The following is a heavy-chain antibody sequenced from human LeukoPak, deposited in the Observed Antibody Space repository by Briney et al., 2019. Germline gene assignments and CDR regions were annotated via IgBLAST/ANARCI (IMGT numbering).Heavy chain of an antibody. J-gene: IGHJ5*02. Sequence: SETLSLTCTVSGGSISSGSYFWSWMRQPAGKGLEWIGRIYTSGTTDYKPSLKSRVTMSVDTSKNQFPLKLSFVTAADTAVYYCARADARSRSWFDPWGQGTLVTVSS. CDR2: IYTSGTT. CDR1: GGSISSGSYF. D-gene: IGHD3-3*01. CDR3: ARADARSRSWFDP. V-gene: IGHV4-61*02.